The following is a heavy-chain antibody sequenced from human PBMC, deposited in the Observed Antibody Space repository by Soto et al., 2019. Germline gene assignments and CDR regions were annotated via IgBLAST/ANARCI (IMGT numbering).Heavy chain of an antibody. D-gene: IGHD1-26*01. V-gene: IGHV1-18*01. CDR2: ISAYSGNT. Sequence: ASVKVSCKASGYTFTSYGISWVRQAPGQGLEWMGWISAYSGNTNYAQKLQGRVTMTTDTSTSTAYMELRSLRSDDTAVYYCARDPGATVLYYYYGMDVWGKGTTVTVSS. CDR1: GYTFTSYG. CDR3: ARDPGATVLYYYYGMDV. J-gene: IGHJ6*04.